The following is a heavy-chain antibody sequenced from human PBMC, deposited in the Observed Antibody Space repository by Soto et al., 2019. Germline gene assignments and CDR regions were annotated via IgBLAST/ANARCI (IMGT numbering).Heavy chain of an antibody. CDR3: ARGGISGFDS. V-gene: IGHV3-48*03. CDR2: ISTSGSTI. D-gene: IGHD2-15*01. J-gene: IGHJ4*02. Sequence: EVQLVESGGDLVQPGGSLRLSCAASGFTFSSYEMNWVRQAPGKGLEWLSCISTSGSTIYYADSVKGRFSISRDNAKNSLYLQMNSLRAEDTAVYYCARGGISGFDSWGQGTLFTVSS. CDR1: GFTFSSYE.